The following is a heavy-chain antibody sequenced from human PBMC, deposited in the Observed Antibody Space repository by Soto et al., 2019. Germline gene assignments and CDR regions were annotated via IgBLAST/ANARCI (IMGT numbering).Heavy chain of an antibody. J-gene: IGHJ1*01. V-gene: IGHV1-46*01. CDR1: GYKFTTYF. CDR3: ARGGWGGYFSAAEYFQH. CDR2: INPSGGST. Sequence: ASVKVSCKASGYKFTTYFIHWVRQAPGQGLEWMGMINPSGGSTSYAQKFQGRVTMTRDTSTSTVYMELSSLRSEDTAVYYCARGGWGGYFSAAEYFQHWGQGTLVTVSS. D-gene: IGHD1-26*01.